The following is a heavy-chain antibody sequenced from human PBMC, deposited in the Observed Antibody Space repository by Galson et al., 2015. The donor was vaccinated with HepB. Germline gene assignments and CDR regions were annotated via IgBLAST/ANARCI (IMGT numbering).Heavy chain of an antibody. D-gene: IGHD3-10*01. CDR3: ARAELLWFGELFRADAFDI. CDR2: ISAYNGNT. Sequence: SVKVSCKASGYTFTSYGISWVRQAPGQGLEWMGWISAYNGNTNYAQKLQGRVTMTTDTSTSTAYMELRSLRSDDTAVYYCARAELLWFGELFRADAFDIWGRGTMVTVSS. CDR1: GYTFTSYG. V-gene: IGHV1-18*04. J-gene: IGHJ3*02.